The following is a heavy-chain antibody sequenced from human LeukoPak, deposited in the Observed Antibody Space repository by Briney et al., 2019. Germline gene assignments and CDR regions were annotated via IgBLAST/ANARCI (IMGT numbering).Heavy chain of an antibody. D-gene: IGHD3-10*01. CDR1: GFTFRNYA. J-gene: IGHJ4*02. V-gene: IGHV3-74*01. CDR2: VNGDGSAT. CDR3: ARNHYGSVDY. Sequence: PGGSLRLSCAASGFTFRNYAMSWVRQAPGKGLVWVSRVNGDGSATNYADSVKGRFTISRDNAKNTLYLQMNSLRPEDTAVYYCARNHYGSVDYWGQGTLVTVSS.